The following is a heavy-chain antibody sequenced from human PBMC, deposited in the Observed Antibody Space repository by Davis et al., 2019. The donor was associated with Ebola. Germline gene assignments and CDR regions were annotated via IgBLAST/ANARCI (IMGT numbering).Heavy chain of an antibody. V-gene: IGHV3-23*01. CDR3: AREWLEPPYGMDV. Sequence: GEPLKISCAASGFTFSSYAMSWVRQAPGKGLEWVSAISGSGGSTYYADSVKGRFTISRDNAKKSLYLQMNSLRAEDTAVYYCAREWLEPPYGMDVWGQGTTVTVSS. CDR2: ISGSGGST. CDR1: GFTFSSYA. D-gene: IGHD1-14*01. J-gene: IGHJ6*02.